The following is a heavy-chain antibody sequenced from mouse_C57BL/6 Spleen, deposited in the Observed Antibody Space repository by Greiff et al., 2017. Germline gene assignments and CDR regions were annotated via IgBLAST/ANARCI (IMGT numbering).Heavy chain of an antibody. V-gene: IGHV1-42*01. D-gene: IGHD2-1*01. J-gene: IGHJ4*01. CDR2: INPSTGGT. CDR3: AKEANLLLAMDY. Sequence: EVQLQQSGPELVKPGASVKISCKASGYSFTGYYMNWVKQSPEKSLEWIGEINPSTGGTTYNQKFKAKATLTVDKSSSTAYMQLKSLTSEDSAVYYCAKEANLLLAMDYWGQGTSVTVSS. CDR1: GYSFTGYY.